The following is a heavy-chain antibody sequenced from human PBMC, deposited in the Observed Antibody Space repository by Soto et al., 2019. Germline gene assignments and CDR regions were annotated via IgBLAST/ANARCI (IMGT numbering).Heavy chain of an antibody. CDR1: GFTFSSYA. CDR2: ISSSSSYI. Sequence: PGGSLRLSCAASGFTFSSYAMSWVRQAPGKGLEWVSSISSSSSYIYYADSVKGRFTISRDNAKNSLYLQMNSLRAEDTAVYYCYYYGSGSYYLRANAGFAIWGQGTMV. V-gene: IGHV3-21*01. D-gene: IGHD3-10*01. CDR3: YYYGSGSYYLRANAGFAI. J-gene: IGHJ3*02.